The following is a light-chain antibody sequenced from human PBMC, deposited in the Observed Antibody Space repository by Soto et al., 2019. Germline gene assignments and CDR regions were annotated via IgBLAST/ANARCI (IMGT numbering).Light chain of an antibody. CDR2: DDS. Sequence: SSELTQPPSVSGAPGQTARITCGGNNVGRKSVHWYQQKPGQAPVLVVYDDSDRPSGLPDRFSGSNSGNTATLPTSRGEAGDEADFYCQVWDSRSGHYVFGTGTKLTVL. CDR1: NVGRKS. V-gene: IGLV3-21*02. CDR3: QVWDSRSGHYV. J-gene: IGLJ1*01.